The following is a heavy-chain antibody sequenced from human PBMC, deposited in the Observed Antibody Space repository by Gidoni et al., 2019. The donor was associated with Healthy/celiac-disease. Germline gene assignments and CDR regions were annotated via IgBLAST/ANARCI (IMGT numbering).Heavy chain of an antibody. CDR1: GFTFSRYA. V-gene: IGHV3-23*01. CDR2: ISGSGGST. CDR3: AKDGVVVVAATYFDY. Sequence: EVQLLDSGGGLVQPGWSLRLSCAASGFTFSRYAMRWVRQAPGKGLEWVSAISGSGGSTYYADSVKGRFTISRDNSKNTLYLQMNSLRAEDTAVYYCAKDGVVVVAATYFDYWGQGTLVTVSS. J-gene: IGHJ4*02. D-gene: IGHD2-15*01.